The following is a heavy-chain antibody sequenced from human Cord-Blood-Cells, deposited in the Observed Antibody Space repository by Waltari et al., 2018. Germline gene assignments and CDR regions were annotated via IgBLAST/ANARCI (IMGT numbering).Heavy chain of an antibody. Sequence: QVQLVESGGGVVQPGRSLRLSCAASGFTFSSYGMHWVRQAPGKGLGGVAVIWYDGSNKYYADSVKGRFTISRDNSKNTLYLQMNSLRAEDTAVYYCARGRLLGIYAFDIWGQGTMVTVSS. V-gene: IGHV3-33*01. CDR3: ARGRLLGIYAFDI. J-gene: IGHJ3*02. CDR2: IWYDGSNK. D-gene: IGHD7-27*01. CDR1: GFTFSSYG.